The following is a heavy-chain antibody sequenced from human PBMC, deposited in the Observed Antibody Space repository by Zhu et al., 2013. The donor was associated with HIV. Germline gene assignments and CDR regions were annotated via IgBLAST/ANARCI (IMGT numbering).Heavy chain of an antibody. D-gene: IGHD2-21*02. CDR2: INPSGGST. V-gene: IGHV1-46*01. CDR3: ARDDRTAIWAEYFQH. Sequence: QVQLVQSGAEVKKPGASVKVSCKASGYTFTSYYMHWVRQAPGQGLEWMGIINPSGGSTSYAQKFQGRVTMTRDTSTSTVYMELSSLRSEDTAVYYCARDDRTAIWAEYFQHWGQGTLVTVSS. CDR1: GYTFTSYY. J-gene: IGHJ1*01.